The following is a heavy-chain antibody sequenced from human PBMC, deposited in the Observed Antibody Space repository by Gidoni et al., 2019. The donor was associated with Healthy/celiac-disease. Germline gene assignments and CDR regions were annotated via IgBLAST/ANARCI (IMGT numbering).Heavy chain of an antibody. CDR1: GFTFSSYG. CDR3: ARDGSVASYYGMDV. CDR2: IGYDGSNK. D-gene: IGHD6-19*01. J-gene: IGHJ6*02. V-gene: IGHV3-33*01. Sequence: QVQLVESGGGVVQPGRSLRLSCAASGFTFSSYGMHWVRQAPGKGLEWVAVIGYDGSNKYYAASVKGRFTISRDNSKNTLYLQMNSLRAEDTAVYYCARDGSVASYYGMDVWGQGTTVTVSS.